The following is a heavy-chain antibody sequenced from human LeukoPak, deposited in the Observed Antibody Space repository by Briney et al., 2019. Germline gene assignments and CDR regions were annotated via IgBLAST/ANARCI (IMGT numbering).Heavy chain of an antibody. J-gene: IGHJ4*02. CDR3: ARDGVLSMIVPDVTNSETTVD. CDR2: INPSGGST. Sequence: ASVKVSCEASGYTFTSYYMHWVRQAPGQGLEWMGIINPSGGSTSYAQKFQGRVTMTRDTSTSTVYMELSSLRSEDTAVYYCARDGVLSMIVPDVTNSETTVDWGQGTLVTVSS. D-gene: IGHD3-22*01. CDR1: GYTFTSYY. V-gene: IGHV1-46*01.